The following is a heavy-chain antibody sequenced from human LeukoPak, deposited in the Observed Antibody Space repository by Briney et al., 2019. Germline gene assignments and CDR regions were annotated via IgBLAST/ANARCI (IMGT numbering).Heavy chain of an antibody. CDR3: ARLTRRSTSPDRYYLDY. V-gene: IGHV4-4*09. Sequence: SESLSLSCAVSGDSISSYSLSWIRQPPGKGLEWVSYISTGRGTNYIPSLKRRVTISIDTSKNQFSLKLSSVTAADSAVYYCARLTRRSTSPDRYYLDYWGQGTLVTVSS. J-gene: IGHJ4*02. CDR2: ISTGRGT. D-gene: IGHD6-6*01. CDR1: GDSISSYS.